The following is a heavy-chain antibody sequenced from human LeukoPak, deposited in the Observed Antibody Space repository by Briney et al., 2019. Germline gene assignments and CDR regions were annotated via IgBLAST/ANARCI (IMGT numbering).Heavy chain of an antibody. J-gene: IGHJ5*02. CDR2: INPNSGGT. CDR1: GYTFTGYY. Sequence: ASVKVSCKASGYTFTGYYMHWVRQAPGQGLEWMGWINPNSGGTNYAQKFQGWVTMTRDTSISTAYMELSRLRSDDTAVYYCARGYRSSSWYLPNWFDPWGQGTLVTVSS. CDR3: ARGYRSSSWYLPNWFDP. V-gene: IGHV1-2*04. D-gene: IGHD6-13*01.